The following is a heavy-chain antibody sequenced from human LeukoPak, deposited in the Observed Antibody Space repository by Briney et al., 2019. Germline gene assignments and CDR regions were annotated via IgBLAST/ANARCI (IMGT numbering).Heavy chain of an antibody. CDR1: GYSISSGYY. Sequence: SETLSLTCAVSGYSISSGYYWGWIRQPPGKGLEWTGSIYHSGSTYYNSSLKSRVTISVDTSKNQFSLKLSSVTAADTAVYYCARVRITGTTGRFDYWGQGTLVTVSS. V-gene: IGHV4-38-2*01. CDR3: ARVRITGTTGRFDY. D-gene: IGHD1-20*01. J-gene: IGHJ4*02. CDR2: IYHSGST.